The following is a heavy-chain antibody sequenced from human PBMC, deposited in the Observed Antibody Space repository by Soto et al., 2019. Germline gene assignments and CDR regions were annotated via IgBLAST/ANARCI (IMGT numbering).Heavy chain of an antibody. Sequence: PGGSLRLSCAASGFTFSSYSIHWARQAPGKGLEWVSSISSSGTYVYYADSVMGRFTISRDNAKNSLYLQMNSMRAEDTAVYYCRRGYGGVPSPYDVNDAFDVWGQGTMVTVSS. CDR3: RRGYGGVPSPYDVNDAFDV. CDR1: GFTFSSYS. CDR2: ISSSGTYV. D-gene: IGHD3-10*01. V-gene: IGHV3-21*01. J-gene: IGHJ3*01.